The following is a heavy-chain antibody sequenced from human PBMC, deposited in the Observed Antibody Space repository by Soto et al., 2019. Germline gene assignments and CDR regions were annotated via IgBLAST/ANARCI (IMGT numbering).Heavy chain of an antibody. CDR3: ARGSRDSSGYYFYGMDV. V-gene: IGHV3-30-3*01. J-gene: IGHJ6*02. Sequence: LRLSGAASGFTFRSYAMHWVRQAPGKGLEWVAVISYDGSNKYYADSVKGRFTISRDNSKNTLYLQMNSLRAEDTAVYYCARGSRDSSGYYFYGMDVWGQGTTVTVSS. D-gene: IGHD3-22*01. CDR2: ISYDGSNK. CDR1: GFTFRSYA.